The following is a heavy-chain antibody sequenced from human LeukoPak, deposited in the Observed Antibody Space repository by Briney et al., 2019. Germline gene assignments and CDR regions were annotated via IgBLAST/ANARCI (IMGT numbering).Heavy chain of an antibody. J-gene: IGHJ5*02. V-gene: IGHV4-38-2*02. CDR1: GCSISSGYY. Sequence: SETLSLTCTVSGCSISSGYYWGWIRQPPGKGLEWIGSIYHSGSTYYNPSPKSRVTISVDTSKNQFSLKLSSVTAADTAVYYCARNTTSYCSSTSCAPHNWFDPWGQGTLVTVSS. CDR3: ARNTTSYCSSTSCAPHNWFDP. CDR2: IYHSGST. D-gene: IGHD2-2*01.